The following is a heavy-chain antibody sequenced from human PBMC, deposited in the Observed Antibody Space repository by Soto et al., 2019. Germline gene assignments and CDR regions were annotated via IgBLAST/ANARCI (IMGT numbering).Heavy chain of an antibody. Sequence: PVESLKISCQVSGYSFTRYWIVSVLQMPGKGLEWMGITYPGDSDTRYSPSFQGQVTISADKSISTAYLQWSSLKASDTAMYYCATRSTDSVGRVFDIWGQGTLVTVSS. CDR1: GYSFTRYW. CDR3: ATRSTDSVGRVFDI. J-gene: IGHJ3*02. D-gene: IGHD3-10*01. CDR2: TYPGDSDT. V-gene: IGHV5-51*01.